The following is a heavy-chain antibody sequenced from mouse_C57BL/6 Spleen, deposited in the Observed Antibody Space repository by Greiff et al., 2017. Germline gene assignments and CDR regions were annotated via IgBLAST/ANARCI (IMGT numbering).Heavy chain of an antibody. D-gene: IGHD3-2*02. Sequence: VQLQQPGAELVRPGSSVKLSCKASGYTFTSYWMHWVKQRPIQGLDWIGNIDPSGSETHYNQKFKDKATLTVDKSSSTAYLQLSSLTSEDSAVYYCARDSSVPGFGYWGQGTLVTVSA. CDR1: GYTFTSYW. V-gene: IGHV1-52*01. CDR3: ARDSSVPGFGY. CDR2: IDPSGSET. J-gene: IGHJ3*01.